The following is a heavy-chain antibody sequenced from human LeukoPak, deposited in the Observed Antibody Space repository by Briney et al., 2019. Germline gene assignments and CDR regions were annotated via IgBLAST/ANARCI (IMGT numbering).Heavy chain of an antibody. CDR3: ARVSTMVRGVMTFDP. J-gene: IGHJ5*02. CDR1: GYTFTGYY. D-gene: IGHD3-10*01. CDR2: INPNSGGT. Sequence: GASVKVSCKASGYTFTGYYMHWVRQAPGQGPEWMGRINPNSGGTNYAQKFQGRFTMTRDTSISTAYMELSRLRSDDTAVYYCARVSTMVRGVMTFDPWGQGTLVTVSS. V-gene: IGHV1-2*06.